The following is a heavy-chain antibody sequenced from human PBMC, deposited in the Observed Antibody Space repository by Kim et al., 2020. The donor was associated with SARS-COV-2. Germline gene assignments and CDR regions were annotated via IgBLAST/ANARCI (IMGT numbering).Heavy chain of an antibody. Sequence: GGSLRLSCAASGFTFSSYSMNWVRQAPGKGLEWVSYISSSSSTIYYADSVKGRFTISRDNAKNSLYLQMNSLRDEDTAVYYCARDRLLWFGESSNWFDPWGQGTLVTVSS. D-gene: IGHD3-10*01. V-gene: IGHV3-48*02. CDR1: GFTFSSYS. J-gene: IGHJ5*02. CDR2: ISSSSSTI. CDR3: ARDRLLWFGESSNWFDP.